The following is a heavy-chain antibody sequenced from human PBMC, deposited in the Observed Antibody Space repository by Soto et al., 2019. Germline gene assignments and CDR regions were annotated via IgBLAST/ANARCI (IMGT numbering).Heavy chain of an antibody. CDR1: GFTFSTYG. D-gene: IGHD5-18*01. Sequence: QVQLVESGGGVVQPGRSLRLSCAASGFTFSTYGMHWVRQAPGKGLEWVAVISYDGSNKYYAASVKGRFTISRDNSKNTLYLQMSTLGAEDTAVYYCAKGFSYSVIDYWGPGTLVTVSS. CDR2: ISYDGSNK. CDR3: AKGFSYSVIDY. V-gene: IGHV3-30*18. J-gene: IGHJ4*02.